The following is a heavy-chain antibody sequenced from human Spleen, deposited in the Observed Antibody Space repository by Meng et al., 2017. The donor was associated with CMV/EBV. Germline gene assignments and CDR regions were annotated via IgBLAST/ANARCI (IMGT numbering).Heavy chain of an antibody. CDR3: ARANWNRFYQYQAMDV. J-gene: IGHJ6*02. V-gene: IGHV1-18*01. D-gene: IGHD1-1*01. CDR2: ISAYNDNT. CDR1: GYTFTSYG. Sequence: ASVKVSCKASGYTFTSYGFSWVRQAPGQGLEWMGWISAYNDNTNYAQKFQGRVTMTTDTSTSTAYMELRSLRSDDTAVYYCARANWNRFYQYQAMDVWGLGTTVTVSS.